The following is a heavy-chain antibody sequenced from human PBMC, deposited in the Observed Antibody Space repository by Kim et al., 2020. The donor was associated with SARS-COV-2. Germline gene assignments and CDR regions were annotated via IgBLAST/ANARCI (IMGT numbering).Heavy chain of an antibody. CDR1: GGSISSYY. CDR2: IYYSGST. J-gene: IGHJ5*02. V-gene: IGHV4-59*08. CDR3: ARQVTMVRGVSPWFDP. D-gene: IGHD3-10*01. Sequence: SETLSLTCTVSGGSISSYYWSWIRQPPGKGLEWIGYIYYSGSTNYNPSLKSRVTISVDTSKNQFSLKLSSVTAADTAVYYCARQVTMVRGVSPWFDPWGQGTLVTVSS.